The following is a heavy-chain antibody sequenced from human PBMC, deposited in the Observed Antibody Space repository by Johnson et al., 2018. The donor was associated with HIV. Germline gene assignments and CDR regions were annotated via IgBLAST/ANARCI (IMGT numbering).Heavy chain of an antibody. J-gene: IGHJ3*02. V-gene: IGHV3-66*03. CDR1: GFTVSSNY. D-gene: IGHD3-22*01. CDR2: IYSGGST. CDR3: AKDSGITMIVPDAFDI. Sequence: VQLVESGGGLIQPGGSLRLSCAASGFTVSSNYMSWVRQAPGKGLEWVSVIYSGGSTYYADSVKGRFTISRDNSKNTLYLQMNSLRAEDTAVYYCAKDSGITMIVPDAFDIWGQGTMVTVSS.